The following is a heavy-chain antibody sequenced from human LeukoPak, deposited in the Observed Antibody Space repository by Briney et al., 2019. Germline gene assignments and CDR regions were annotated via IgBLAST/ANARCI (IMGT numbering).Heavy chain of an antibody. CDR1: GGYISNYY. V-gene: IGHV4-59*01. CDR2: IYYSGST. J-gene: IGHJ5*02. Sequence: SETLSLTCTVSGGYISNYYWSWVRQPPGKGLEWIGYIYYSGSTKYNPSLKSRVTISVDTSKNQFSLKLSSVTAADTAVYYCAREGPSSSGSYLNCFDPWGQGTLVTVSS. D-gene: IGHD1-26*01. CDR3: AREGPSSSGSYLNCFDP.